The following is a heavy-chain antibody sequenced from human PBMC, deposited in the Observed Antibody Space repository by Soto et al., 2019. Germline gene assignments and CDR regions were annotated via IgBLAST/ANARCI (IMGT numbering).Heavy chain of an antibody. V-gene: IGHV4-39*01. CDR3: ASQLGVVVVAAATRSGWFDP. D-gene: IGHD2-15*01. CDR2: IYYSGST. CDR1: GGSIISSTHY. Sequence: LSLTCTVSGGSIISSTHYWGWIRQPPGKGLEWIGTIYYSGSTYYSPSLKSRVTISVDTSKNQFSLKLTSVTAADTAVYYCASQLGVVVVAAATRSGWFDPWGQGTLVTVSS. J-gene: IGHJ5*02.